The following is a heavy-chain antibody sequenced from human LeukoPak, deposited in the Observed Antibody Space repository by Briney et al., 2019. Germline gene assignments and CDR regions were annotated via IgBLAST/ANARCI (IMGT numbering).Heavy chain of an antibody. V-gene: IGHV4-59*08. CDR3: ARRGFFDF. CDR1: GGSVSSYY. CDR2: IYYSGST. Sequence: SETLSLTCSVSGGSVSSYYWSWIRQPPGKGLEWVGNIYYSGSTNYNPSLKSRVTISVDTSKNHFSLKLSSVTAADTAIYFCARRGFFDFWGQGTLVTVSS. J-gene: IGHJ4*02.